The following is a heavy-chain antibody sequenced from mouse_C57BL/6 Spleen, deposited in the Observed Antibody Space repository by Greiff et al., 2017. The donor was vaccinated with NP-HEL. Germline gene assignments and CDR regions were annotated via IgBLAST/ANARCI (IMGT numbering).Heavy chain of an antibody. CDR1: GYTFTSYW. D-gene: IGHD1-1*01. CDR2: IDPSDSYT. V-gene: IGHV1-59*01. Sequence: VQLQQSGPELVKPGASVKLSCKASGYTFTSYWMHWVKQRPGQGLEWIGVIDPSDSYTNYNQKFKGKATLTVDTSSSTAYMQLSSLTSEDSAVYYCARAYGSSPHYYAMDYWGQGTSVTISS. CDR3: ARAYGSSPHYYAMDY. J-gene: IGHJ4*01.